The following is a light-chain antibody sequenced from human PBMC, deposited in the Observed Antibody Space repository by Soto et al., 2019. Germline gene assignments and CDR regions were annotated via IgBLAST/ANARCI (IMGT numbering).Light chain of an antibody. CDR1: SSNIGSNY. Sequence: QSVLTQPPSVSAAPGQTVTISCSGSSSNIGSNYVSWYQQLPGAAPQLLIYDNGKRPSGIPDRFSGSQSGTSATLGITGLQTGDEADYYCGTWDNSLSAVFGGGTQLTVL. CDR2: DNG. J-gene: IGLJ2*01. CDR3: GTWDNSLSAV. V-gene: IGLV1-51*01.